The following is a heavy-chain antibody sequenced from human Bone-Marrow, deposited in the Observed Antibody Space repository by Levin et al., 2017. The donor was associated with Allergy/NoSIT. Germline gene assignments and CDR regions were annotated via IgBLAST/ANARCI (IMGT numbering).Heavy chain of an antibody. D-gene: IGHD3-9*01. V-gene: IGHV3-23*01. CDR1: GFTFSSYA. CDR3: AKLPFDAGWFDP. CDR2: ISGSGGST. J-gene: IGHJ5*02. Sequence: GESLKISCAASGFTFSSYAMSWVRQAPGKGLEWVSAISGSGGSTYYADSVKGRFTISRDNSKNTLYLQMNSLRAEDTAVYYCAKLPFDAGWFDPWGQGTLVTVSS.